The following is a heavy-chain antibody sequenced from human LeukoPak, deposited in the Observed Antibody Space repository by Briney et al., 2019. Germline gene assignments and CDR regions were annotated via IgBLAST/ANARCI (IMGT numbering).Heavy chain of an antibody. D-gene: IGHD1-7*01. CDR2: IYSGGST. J-gene: IGHJ4*02. Sequence: GGSLRLSCAASGFTVSSNYMSWVRQAPGKGLEWVSVIYSGGSTYYADSVKGRFTISSDNSKNTLYLQMNSLRAEDTAVYYCAREARYNWNYGPFDYWGQGTLVTVYS. CDR3: AREARYNWNYGPFDY. CDR1: GFTVSSNY. V-gene: IGHV3-66*02.